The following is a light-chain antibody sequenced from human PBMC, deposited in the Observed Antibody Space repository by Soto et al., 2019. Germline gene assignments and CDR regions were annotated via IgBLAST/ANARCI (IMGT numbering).Light chain of an antibody. CDR2: EVS. V-gene: IGLV2-14*01. CDR1: SNDIGAYKY. Sequence: QSALTQPASVSGSPGQSITISCTGSSNDIGAYKYVSWYQQYPGKAPKLIIFEVSNRPSGVSNRFSGSKSGNMASLTIAGLQAEDEADYHCSSYTTGSTLYVFGGGTKLTVL. J-gene: IGLJ1*01. CDR3: SSYTTGSTLYV.